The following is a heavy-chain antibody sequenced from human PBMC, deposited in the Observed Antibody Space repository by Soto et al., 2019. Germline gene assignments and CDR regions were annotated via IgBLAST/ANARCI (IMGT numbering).Heavy chain of an antibody. CDR3: AREYRDWLLSLERDYFDY. D-gene: IGHD3-9*01. Sequence: GGSLRLSCAASGFTFSSYSMNWVRQAPGKGLEWVSSISSSSSYIYYADSVKGRFTISRDNAKNSLYLQMNSLRAEDTAVYYCAREYRDWLLSLERDYFDYWGQGTLVTVSS. CDR1: GFTFSSYS. J-gene: IGHJ4*02. V-gene: IGHV3-21*01. CDR2: ISSSSSYI.